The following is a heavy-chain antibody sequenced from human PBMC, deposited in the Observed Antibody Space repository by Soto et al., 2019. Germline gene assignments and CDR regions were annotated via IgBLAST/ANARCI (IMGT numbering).Heavy chain of an antibody. J-gene: IGHJ5*02. CDR1: GFSFSSYG. V-gene: IGHV3-30*18. D-gene: IGHD4-17*01. CDR3: AKDVLGTTYH. CDR2: ISYDGSNK. Sequence: PGGSLTLSCAASGFSFSSYGMHWVRQAPGKGLEWVAVISYDGSNKYYADSVKGRFTISRDNSKNTLYLQMNSLRAEDTAVYYCAKDVLGTTYHWGQGTLVTVSS.